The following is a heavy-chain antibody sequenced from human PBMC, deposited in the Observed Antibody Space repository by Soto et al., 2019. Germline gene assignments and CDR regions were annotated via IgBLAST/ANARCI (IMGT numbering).Heavy chain of an antibody. Sequence: SETLSLTCAVYGGSFSGYYWSWIRQPPGKGLEWIGEINHSGSTNYNPSLKSRVTISVDTSKNQFSLKLSSVTAADTAVYYCARKPMVRGIIGYFDSWGQGTLVTSPQ. D-gene: IGHD3-10*01. CDR1: GGSFSGYY. CDR2: INHSGST. CDR3: ARKPMVRGIIGYFDS. J-gene: IGHJ4*02. V-gene: IGHV4-34*01.